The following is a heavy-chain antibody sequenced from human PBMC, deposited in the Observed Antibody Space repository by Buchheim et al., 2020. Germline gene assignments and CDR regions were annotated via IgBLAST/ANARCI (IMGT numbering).Heavy chain of an antibody. V-gene: IGHV4-34*01. D-gene: IGHD6-6*01. CDR2: INHSGST. Sequence: QVQLQQWGAGLLKPSETLSLTCAVYGGSFSGYYWSWIRQPPGKGLEWIGEINHSGSTNYNPSLKSRVTISVDTHKNHSSLKLSSVTAANTAVYYCAREAQLNIAARRDIDYWGQGTL. J-gene: IGHJ4*02. CDR3: AREAQLNIAARRDIDY. CDR1: GGSFSGYY.